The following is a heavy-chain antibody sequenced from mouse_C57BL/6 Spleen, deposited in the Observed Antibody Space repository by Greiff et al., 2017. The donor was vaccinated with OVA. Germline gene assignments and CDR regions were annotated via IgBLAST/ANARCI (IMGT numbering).Heavy chain of an antibody. D-gene: IGHD1-1*01. Sequence: VQLQQSGPELVKPGASVKISCKASGYAFSSSWMNWVKQRPGKGLEWIGRIYPGDGDTNYNGKFKGKATLTADKSSSTAYMQRSSLTSEDSAVYFCARSVTTVVANAMDYWGQGTSVTVSS. CDR3: ARSVTTVVANAMDY. J-gene: IGHJ4*01. V-gene: IGHV1-82*01. CDR1: GYAFSSSW. CDR2: IYPGDGDT.